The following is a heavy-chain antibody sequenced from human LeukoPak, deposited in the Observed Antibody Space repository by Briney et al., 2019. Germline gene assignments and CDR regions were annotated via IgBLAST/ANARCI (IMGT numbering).Heavy chain of an antibody. CDR1: GFTFSGYD. CDR2: ITRSSGTI. Sequence: GGSLRLSCAASGFTFSGYDMNWVRQAPGKELEWVSFITRSSGTIYYADSVKGRFTVSRDNAESSLYLQMNSLRDEDTAVYSCVRDKLGGAFDVWGHGTMVTVSS. CDR3: VRDKLGGAFDV. D-gene: IGHD1-7*01. V-gene: IGHV3-48*02. J-gene: IGHJ3*01.